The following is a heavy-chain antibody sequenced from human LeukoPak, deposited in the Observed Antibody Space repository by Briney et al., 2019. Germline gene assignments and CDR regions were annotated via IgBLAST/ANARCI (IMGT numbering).Heavy chain of an antibody. D-gene: IGHD1-1*01. V-gene: IGHV3-21*01. J-gene: IGHJ4*02. CDR3: ARERQLERLAFGKEGSAFDS. CDR1: GITFSTYT. Sequence: GGSLRLSCAASGITFSTYTMNWVRQAPGKGLEWVSSISSSSSSYIYYAASVKGRFTISRDNAKNSLYLQMNRLRADDTAVYYCARERQLERLAFGKEGSAFDSWGQGTLVTVSS. CDR2: ISSSSSSYI.